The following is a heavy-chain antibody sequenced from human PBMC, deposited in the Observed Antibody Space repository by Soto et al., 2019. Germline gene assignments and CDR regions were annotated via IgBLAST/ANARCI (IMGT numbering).Heavy chain of an antibody. Sequence: VGSLRLSCAASGFTFSSYAMSWVRQAPGKGLEWVSAISGSGGSTYYADSVKGRFTISRDNSKNTLYLQMNSLRAEDTAVYYCAKASGYSSSWPDYWGQGTLVTVSS. CDR3: AKASGYSSSWPDY. D-gene: IGHD6-13*01. CDR1: GFTFSSYA. J-gene: IGHJ4*02. V-gene: IGHV3-23*01. CDR2: ISGSGGST.